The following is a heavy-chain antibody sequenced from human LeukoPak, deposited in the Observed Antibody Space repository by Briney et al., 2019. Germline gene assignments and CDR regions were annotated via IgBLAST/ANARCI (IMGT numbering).Heavy chain of an antibody. Sequence: PGGSLRLSCAASGFTFEDYAMHWVRQAPGKGLEWVSGISWNSGSIGYADSVKGRFTISRDNSKNTLFLQMNSLSTEDTAVYHCAKDGDTAMAKAFDIWGQGTMVTVSS. CDR2: ISWNSGSI. CDR1: GFTFEDYA. CDR3: AKDGDTAMAKAFDI. J-gene: IGHJ3*02. V-gene: IGHV3-9*01. D-gene: IGHD5-18*01.